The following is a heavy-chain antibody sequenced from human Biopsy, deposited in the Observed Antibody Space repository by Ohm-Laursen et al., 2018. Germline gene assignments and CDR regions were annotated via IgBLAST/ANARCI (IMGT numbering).Heavy chain of an antibody. V-gene: IGHV4-59*08. D-gene: IGHD3-3*01. Sequence: PSETLSLTWTVSDDSIRNCYWTWIRQPPGQGLEWIGHASYSWYTNSTPSGKSRVTNSVDTSKNPFSLILRSVTAADTAVYSCARLGNFWNAEDGLDLWGLGTMVTVSS. CDR3: ARLGNFWNAEDGLDL. J-gene: IGHJ3*01. CDR1: DDSIRNCY. CDR2: ASYSWYT.